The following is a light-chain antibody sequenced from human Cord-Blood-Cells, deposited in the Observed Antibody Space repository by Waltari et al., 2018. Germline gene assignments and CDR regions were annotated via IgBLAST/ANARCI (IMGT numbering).Light chain of an antibody. Sequence: DIQMTQSPSSLSASVGDRVTITCLASQSISSYLNWYQQKPGKAPKLLIYAASSLQSGVPSRFSGSVSGTDFTLTISSLQPEDFATYYCQQSYSTPFTFGPGTKVDIK. V-gene: IGKV1-39*01. CDR3: QQSYSTPFT. CDR2: AAS. CDR1: QSISSY. J-gene: IGKJ3*01.